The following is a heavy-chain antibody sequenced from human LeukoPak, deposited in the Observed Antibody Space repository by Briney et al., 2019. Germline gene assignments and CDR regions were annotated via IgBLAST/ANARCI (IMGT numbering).Heavy chain of an antibody. CDR3: ARQVLQYSSSPYGMDV. CDR2: ISRSGSSI. J-gene: IGHJ6*02. Sequence: PGGSLRLSCVASGFTFSAYSMNWVRQAPGKGLEWVSYISRSGSSIYYTDSVKGRFTISRDNAKNSLHLQMNSLRAEDTAVYYCARQVLQYSSSPYGMDVWGHGTTVTVSS. D-gene: IGHD6-6*01. V-gene: IGHV3-48*04. CDR1: GFTFSAYS.